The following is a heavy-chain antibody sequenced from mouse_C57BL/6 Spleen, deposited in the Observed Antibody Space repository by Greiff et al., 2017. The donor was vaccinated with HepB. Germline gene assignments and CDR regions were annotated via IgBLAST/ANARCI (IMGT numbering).Heavy chain of an antibody. Sequence: VKLMESGAELARPGASVKMSCKASGYTFTSYTMHWVKQRPGQGLEWIGYINPSSGYTKYNQKFKDKATLTADKSSSTAYMQLSSLTSEDSAVYYCARAPYGYDDAMDYWGQGTSVTVSS. J-gene: IGHJ4*01. CDR1: GYTFTSYT. V-gene: IGHV1-4*01. CDR2: INPSSGYT. D-gene: IGHD2-2*01. CDR3: ARAPYGYDDAMDY.